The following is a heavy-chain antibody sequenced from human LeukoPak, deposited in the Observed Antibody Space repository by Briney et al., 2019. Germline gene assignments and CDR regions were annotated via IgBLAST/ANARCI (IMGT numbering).Heavy chain of an antibody. CDR2: IYHSGST. V-gene: IGHV4-4*02. CDR1: GGSISSSNW. J-gene: IGHJ3*02. D-gene: IGHD6-19*01. Sequence: SETLSLTCAVSGGSISSSNWWSWVHQPPGKGLERIGEIYHSGSTNYNPSLKSRVTISVDTSKNQFSLKLSSVTAADTAVYYCAREAGAGAFDIWGQGTMATVSS. CDR3: AREAGAGAFDI.